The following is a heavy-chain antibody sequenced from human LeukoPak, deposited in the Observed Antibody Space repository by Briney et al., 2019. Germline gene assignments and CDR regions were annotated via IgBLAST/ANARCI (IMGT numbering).Heavy chain of an antibody. CDR2: INHDGINK. V-gene: IGHV3-7*02. Sequence: GGSLRLSCAASGFTLSRYWMSWVRQAPGKGLEWVANINHDGINKYYADSVKGRFTISRDNSKNTMYLQMNSLRAEDTAVYYCARVAPIYSSSLYYLDYWGQGTLVTVSS. J-gene: IGHJ4*02. CDR1: GFTLSRYW. CDR3: ARVAPIYSSSLYYLDY. D-gene: IGHD6-13*01.